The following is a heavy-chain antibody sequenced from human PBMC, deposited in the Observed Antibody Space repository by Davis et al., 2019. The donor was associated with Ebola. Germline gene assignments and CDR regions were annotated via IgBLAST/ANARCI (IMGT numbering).Heavy chain of an antibody. CDR1: GGTFSSDA. CDR2: TIPKFNLA. V-gene: IGHV1-69*13. J-gene: IGHJ4*02. D-gene: IGHD5-24*01. Sequence: SVKVSCKASGGTFSSDAISWVRQAPGQGLEWMGGTIPKFNLAQYAQKFQGRVTITADESTSTAYMELSSLRSEDTAVYYCARDLGMATIRGDYWGQGTLVTVSS. CDR3: ARDLGMATIRGDY.